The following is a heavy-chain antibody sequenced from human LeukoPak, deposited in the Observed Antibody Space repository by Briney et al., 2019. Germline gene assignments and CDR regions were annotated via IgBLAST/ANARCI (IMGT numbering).Heavy chain of an antibody. CDR1: GFTFSSYS. J-gene: IGHJ4*02. CDR2: INPDGSEK. CDR3: MPGSGF. Sequence: GGSLRLSCAASGFTFSSYSMIWVRQAPGKGLEWVANINPDGSEKYLVDSVKGRFSISRDNAKNLLYLQMSGLRAEDTAVYYCMPGSGFWGQGTLVTVSS. D-gene: IGHD6-25*01. V-gene: IGHV3-7*01.